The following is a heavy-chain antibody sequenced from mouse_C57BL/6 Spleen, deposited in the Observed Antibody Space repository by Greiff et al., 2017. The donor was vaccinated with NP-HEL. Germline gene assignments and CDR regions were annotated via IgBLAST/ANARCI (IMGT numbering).Heavy chain of an antibody. CDR2: ISYDGSN. CDR3: AADSSGYAAMDY. J-gene: IGHJ4*01. V-gene: IGHV3-6*01. Sequence: VQLKESGPGLVKPSQSLSLTCSVTGYSITSGYYWNWIRQFPGNKLEWMGYISYDGSNNYNPSLKNRISITRDTSKNQFFLKLNSVTTEDTATYYCAADSSGYAAMDYWGQGTSVTVSS. D-gene: IGHD3-2*02. CDR1: GYSITSGYY.